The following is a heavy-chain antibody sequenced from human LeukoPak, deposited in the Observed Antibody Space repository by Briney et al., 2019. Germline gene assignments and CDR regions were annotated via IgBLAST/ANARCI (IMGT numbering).Heavy chain of an antibody. CDR3: ARGLWELPQYFDY. CDR2: INHSGST. CDR1: GGSFSGYY. D-gene: IGHD1-26*01. J-gene: IGHJ4*02. Sequence: SETLSLTCAVYGGSFSGYYWSWIRQPPGKGLEWIGEINHSGSTNYNPSLKSRVTISVDTSKNQFSLKLSSVTAADTAVYYCARGLWELPQYFDYWGQGTLVTVSS. V-gene: IGHV4-34*01.